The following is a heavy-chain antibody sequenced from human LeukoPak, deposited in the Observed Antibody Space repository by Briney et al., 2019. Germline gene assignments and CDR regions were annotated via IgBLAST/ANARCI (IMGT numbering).Heavy chain of an antibody. V-gene: IGHV3-7*01. CDR1: GFTFSNYW. CDR3: ARDDSSGYYYFDN. J-gene: IGHJ4*02. CDR2: INQDGSEK. D-gene: IGHD3-22*01. Sequence: PGGSLRLSCVASGFTFSNYWMSWVRQAPGKGLERVANINQDGSEKYSVDSVKGRFTFSRDNAKNSLFLQMNSLRADDTAVYYCARDDSSGYYYFDNWGQGTLVTVSP.